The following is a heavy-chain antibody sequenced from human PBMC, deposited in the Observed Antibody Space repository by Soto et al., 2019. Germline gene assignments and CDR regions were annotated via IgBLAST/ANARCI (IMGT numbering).Heavy chain of an antibody. CDR2: IYYSGST. J-gene: IGHJ4*02. Sequence: PSETLSLTCTVSGGSISSYYWSWIRQPPGKGLEWIGYIYYSGSTNYNPSLKSRVTISVDTSKNQFSLKLSSVTAADTAVYYCAREDMAVAFDYWGQGTLVTVSS. D-gene: IGHD6-19*01. V-gene: IGHV4-59*01. CDR1: GGSISSYY. CDR3: AREDMAVAFDY.